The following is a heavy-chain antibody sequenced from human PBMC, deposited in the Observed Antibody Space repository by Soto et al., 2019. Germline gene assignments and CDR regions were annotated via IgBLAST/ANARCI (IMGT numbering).Heavy chain of an antibody. J-gene: IGHJ4*02. D-gene: IGHD3-22*01. CDR1: GGSFSGYY. V-gene: IGHV4-34*01. CDR2: INHSGST. CDR3: ARPRNYYDSSGYHPFDY. Sequence: SETLSLTCAVYGGSFSGYYWSWIRQPPGKGLEWIGEINHSGSTNYSPSLKSRVTISVDTSKNQFSLKLSSVTAADTAVYYCARPRNYYDSSGYHPFDYWGQGTLDTVSS.